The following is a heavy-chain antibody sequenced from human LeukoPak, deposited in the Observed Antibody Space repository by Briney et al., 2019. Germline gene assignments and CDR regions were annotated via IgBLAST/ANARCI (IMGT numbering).Heavy chain of an antibody. Sequence: GGSLRLSCAASGFTFDDYGMNWVRQAPGKGLEWVSAINWNGGNTDYADSVKGRFTISRDNAKNTLYLQMNSLRAEDTAVYYCARGPHGMDVWGKGTTVTVSS. J-gene: IGHJ6*04. V-gene: IGHV3-20*04. CDR2: INWNGGNT. CDR3: ARGPHGMDV. CDR1: GFTFDDYG.